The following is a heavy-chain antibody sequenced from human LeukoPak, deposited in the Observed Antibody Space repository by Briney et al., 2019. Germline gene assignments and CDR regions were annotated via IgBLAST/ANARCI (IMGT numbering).Heavy chain of an antibody. D-gene: IGHD2-2*01. CDR3: ARGASTAPHRFFVY. Sequence: SETLSLTCAVYGGSFSGYYWSRIRQPPGKGLEWIGEINHSGSTNYNPSLKSRVTISVDTSKNQFSLKLSSVTAADTAVYYCARGASTAPHRFFVYWGQGTLVTVSS. CDR2: INHSGST. CDR1: GGSFSGYY. J-gene: IGHJ4*02. V-gene: IGHV4-34*01.